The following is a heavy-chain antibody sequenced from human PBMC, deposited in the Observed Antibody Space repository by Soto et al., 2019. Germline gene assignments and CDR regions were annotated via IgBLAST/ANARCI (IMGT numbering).Heavy chain of an antibody. D-gene: IGHD6-6*01. CDR1: GYTFSSNG. V-gene: IGHV1-18*01. J-gene: IGHJ5*02. CDR3: AGVTGVHWRPARWSDP. Sequence: QVQLVQSGAEVKKPGASVKVSCKASGYTFSSNGISWVRQAPGQGLEWMGWISAYNGNSNYAQKLRGGVTRTPDTPTGKAYWERGGLGSTATPGDSCAGVTGVHWRPARWSDPWGKGTWVTAS. CDR2: ISAYNGNS.